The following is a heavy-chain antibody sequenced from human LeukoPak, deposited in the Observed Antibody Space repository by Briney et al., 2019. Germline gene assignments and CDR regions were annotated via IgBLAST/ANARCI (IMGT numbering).Heavy chain of an antibody. Sequence: GGSLRLSCAASGFTFSSYGVHWVRQAPGKGLEWVAFIRYDGSNKYYADSVKGRFTISRDNSKNTLYLQMNSLRAEDTAVYYCAKEGGDIVVVPAASHFDYWGQGTLVTVSS. CDR1: GFTFSSYG. CDR3: AKEGGDIVVVPAASHFDY. V-gene: IGHV3-30*02. CDR2: IRYDGSNK. D-gene: IGHD2-2*01. J-gene: IGHJ4*02.